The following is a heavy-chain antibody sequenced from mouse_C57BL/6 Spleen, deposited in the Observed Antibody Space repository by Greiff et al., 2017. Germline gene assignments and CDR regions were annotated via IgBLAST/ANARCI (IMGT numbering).Heavy chain of an antibody. Sequence: QVQLKQPGAELVKPGASVKLFCKASGYTFTSYWMHWVKQRPGRGLEWIGRIGPNSGGTKYNEKFKSKATLTVDKPSSTAYMHLSSLTSEDSAVYYCARVYGSSYVFDYWGRGTTLTVSS. CDR3: ARVYGSSYVFDY. D-gene: IGHD1-1*01. CDR1: GYTFTSYW. V-gene: IGHV1-72*01. CDR2: IGPNSGGT. J-gene: IGHJ2*01.